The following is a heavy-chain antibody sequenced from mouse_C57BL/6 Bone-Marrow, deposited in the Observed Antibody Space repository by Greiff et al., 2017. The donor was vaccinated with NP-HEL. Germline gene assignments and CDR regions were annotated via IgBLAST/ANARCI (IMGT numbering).Heavy chain of an antibody. Sequence: EVMLVESGGGLVKPGGSLKLSCAASGFTFSSYAMSWVRQTPEKRLEWVATISDGGSYTYYPDNVKGRFTISRDNAKNNLYLQMSHLKSEDTAMYYCARGGGSSHYAMDYWGQGTSVTVSS. D-gene: IGHD1-1*01. J-gene: IGHJ4*01. CDR1: GFTFSSYA. CDR3: ARGGGSSHYAMDY. V-gene: IGHV5-4*03. CDR2: ISDGGSYT.